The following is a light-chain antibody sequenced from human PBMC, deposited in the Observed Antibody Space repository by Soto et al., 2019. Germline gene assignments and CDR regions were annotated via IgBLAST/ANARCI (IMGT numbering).Light chain of an antibody. CDR1: SSDVGGYNY. V-gene: IGLV2-14*01. J-gene: IGLJ1*01. CDR2: DVS. CDR3: SSYTSSSTSIYV. Sequence: QSALTQPASVSGSPGQSITISCTGTSSDVGGYNYVSWYQQHPGKAPKLMIYDVSNRPSGVSNRFSGSKSGNTASLTISGLQAEDEAEYYCSSYTSSSTSIYVFGTGTKVTVL.